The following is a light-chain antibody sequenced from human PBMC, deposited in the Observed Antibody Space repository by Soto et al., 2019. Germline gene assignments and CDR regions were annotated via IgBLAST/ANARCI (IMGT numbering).Light chain of an antibody. CDR2: EVY. CDR3: SSYAGSNNLVV. V-gene: IGLV2-8*01. CDR1: GSDVGAYNF. Sequence: QSALTQPPSASGSPGQSVTISCTGTGSDVGAYNFVSLYQHHPGKAPQALIYEVYKRPSGVPDRFSGSKSGNTASLTVSGLQTEDEADYYCSSYAGSNNLVVFGGGTKVTVL. J-gene: IGLJ2*01.